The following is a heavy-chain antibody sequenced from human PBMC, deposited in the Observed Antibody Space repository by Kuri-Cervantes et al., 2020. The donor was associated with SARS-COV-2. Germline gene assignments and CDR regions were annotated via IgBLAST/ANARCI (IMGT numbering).Heavy chain of an antibody. J-gene: IGHJ5*02. V-gene: IGHV4-59*01. CDR1: GGSISSYY. Sequence: SETLSLTCTVSGGSISSYYWSWIRQPPGKGLEWIGYIYYSGSTNYNPSLKSRVTISVDTSKNQFSLKPSSVTAADTAAYYCASGLDYNWFDPWGQGTLVTVSS. CDR3: ASGLDYNWFDP. CDR2: IYYSGST. D-gene: IGHD3/OR15-3a*01.